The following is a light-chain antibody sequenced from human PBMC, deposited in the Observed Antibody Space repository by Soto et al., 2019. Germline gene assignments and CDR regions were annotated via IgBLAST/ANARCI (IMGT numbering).Light chain of an antibody. CDR2: DAS. CDR1: QSFSGNF. Sequence: EIVLTQSPGTLSLSPGGKATLSCRASQSFSGNFLAWYQQKPGQAPRLLMYDASSRATGIPDRFSGSGSGTDFTLTITRLEPEDFAVYYCQQYGSSFTFGGGTKVEIK. V-gene: IGKV3-20*01. J-gene: IGKJ4*01. CDR3: QQYGSSFT.